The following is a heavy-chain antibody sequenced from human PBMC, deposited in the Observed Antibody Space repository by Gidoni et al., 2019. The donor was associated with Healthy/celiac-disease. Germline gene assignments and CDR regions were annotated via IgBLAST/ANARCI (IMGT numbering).Heavy chain of an antibody. CDR1: GGSISSYY. V-gene: IGHV4-59*01. Sequence: QVQLQESGPGLVKPSETLYLTCTVPGGSISSYYWSWIRQPPGKGLEWIGYIDYSGSPNYNPSLKSRVTISVDTSKNQFSLKLSSVTAADTAVYYCAREYSGSYFIWGQGTLVTVSS. D-gene: IGHD1-26*01. J-gene: IGHJ4*02. CDR3: AREYSGSYFI. CDR2: IDYSGSP.